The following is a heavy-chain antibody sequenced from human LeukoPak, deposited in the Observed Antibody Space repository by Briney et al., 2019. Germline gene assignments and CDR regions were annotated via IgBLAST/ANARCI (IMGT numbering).Heavy chain of an antibody. CDR1: GFSLSSYA. Sequence: GGSLRLSCAASGFSLSSYAMSWVRQAPGKGLEWVSATSSSDSGTYYADSVRGRFTISRDNSKNTLYLHMKSLRAEDTAVYYCARDRRAPYYAFRSGYIDHYYIDVWGKGTTVTVSS. CDR3: ARDRRAPYYAFRSGYIDHYYIDV. CDR2: TSSSDSGT. V-gene: IGHV3-23*01. D-gene: IGHD3-3*01. J-gene: IGHJ6*03.